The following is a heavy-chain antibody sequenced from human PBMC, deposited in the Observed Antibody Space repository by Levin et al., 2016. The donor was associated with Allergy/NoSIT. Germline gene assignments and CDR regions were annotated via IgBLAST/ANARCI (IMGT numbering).Heavy chain of an antibody. CDR3: AKDSQLWYFDY. Sequence: VRQAPGKGLEWVSAISGSGGSTYYADSVKGRFTISRDNSKNTLYLQMNSLRAEDTAVYYCAKDSQLWYFDYWGQGTLVTVSS. D-gene: IGHD2-2*01. CDR2: ISGSGGST. V-gene: IGHV3-23*01. J-gene: IGHJ4*02.